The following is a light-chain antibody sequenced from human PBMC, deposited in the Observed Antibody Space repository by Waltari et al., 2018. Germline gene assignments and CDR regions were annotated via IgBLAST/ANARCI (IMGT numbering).Light chain of an antibody. V-gene: IGKV3-20*01. J-gene: IGKJ2*01. CDR1: QSLTKRY. Sequence: VLTQSPDTLSLSPGERANLSCWASQSLTKRYVAWYQKQPGQAPRLRIYGASSRAAGIPDRFSGGRCVSDSTLTSGGRGPDDSALYYWQQYGGSILYTFGQRTKLEI. CDR3: QQYGGSILYT. CDR2: GAS.